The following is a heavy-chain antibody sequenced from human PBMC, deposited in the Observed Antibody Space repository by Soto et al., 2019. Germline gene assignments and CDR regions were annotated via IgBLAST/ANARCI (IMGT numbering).Heavy chain of an antibody. V-gene: IGHV3-21*01. Sequence: AWSIRLSWAASRFTFHSFTMSWVRQAQGKGLEWVSTISSNSAYIYYTDALRGRFTISRDNAKNSLHLQMNSLRAEDTAVYYCTRDASRDSSARGWFDPWGPGPLVTGSS. CDR2: ISSNSAYI. D-gene: IGHD6-13*01. CDR3: TRDASRDSSARGWFDP. J-gene: IGHJ5*02. CDR1: RFTFHSFT.